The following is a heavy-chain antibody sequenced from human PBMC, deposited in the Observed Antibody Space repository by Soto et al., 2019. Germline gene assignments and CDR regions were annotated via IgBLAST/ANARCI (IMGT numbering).Heavy chain of an antibody. Sequence: SETLSLTCTVSGGSISSYYWSWIRQPPGKGLEWIGYIYYSGSTNYNPSLKSRVTISVDTSKNQFSLKLSSVTAADTAVYYCASSHDYGDPYYFDYWGQGTLVTVSS. D-gene: IGHD4-17*01. V-gene: IGHV4-59*01. CDR2: IYYSGST. CDR3: ASSHDYGDPYYFDY. J-gene: IGHJ4*02. CDR1: GGSISSYY.